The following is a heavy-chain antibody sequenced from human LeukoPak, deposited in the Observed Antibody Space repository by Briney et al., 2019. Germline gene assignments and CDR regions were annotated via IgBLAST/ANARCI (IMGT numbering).Heavy chain of an antibody. CDR2: IYYSGST. D-gene: IGHD3-9*01. V-gene: IGHV4-59*01. CDR3: ARDLNFDTNWFDP. CDR1: GGSISSYY. J-gene: IGHJ5*02. Sequence: SETLSLTCTVSGGSISSYYWSWIRQPPGKGLEWVGYIYYSGSTNYNPSLKSRATISVATSKNQFSLKLSSVTAADTAVYYCARDLNFDTNWFDPWGQGTLVTVSS.